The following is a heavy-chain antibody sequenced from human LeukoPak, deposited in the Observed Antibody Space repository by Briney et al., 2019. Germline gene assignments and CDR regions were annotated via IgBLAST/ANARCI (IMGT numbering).Heavy chain of an antibody. D-gene: IGHD3-10*01. CDR3: ARGGYYGSGSYYGLDAFDI. CDR1: GGYFRAYY. CDR2: IYHTGST. J-gene: IGHJ3*02. V-gene: IGHV4-38-2*01. Sequence: KPSETPSLTCAVYGGYFRAYYWGWIRQPPGKGLEWIGSIYHTGSTYYNPSLKSRATISVDTSKNQFSLKLSSVTAADTAVYYCARGGYYGSGSYYGLDAFDIWGQGTMVTVSS.